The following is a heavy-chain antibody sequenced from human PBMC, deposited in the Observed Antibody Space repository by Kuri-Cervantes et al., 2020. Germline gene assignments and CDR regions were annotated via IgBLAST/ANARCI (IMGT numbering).Heavy chain of an antibody. D-gene: IGHD6-13*01. V-gene: IGHV3-23*01. CDR3: AKDFGYRNAWYMDH. J-gene: IGHJ4*02. CDR1: GFTFSSYS. Sequence: GESLKISCAASGFTFSSYSMNWVRQAPGKGLEWVSLISWDGGSTYYPDSVKGRFTISRDNSKNTLYLQMNSLRVENTAVYYCAKDFGYRNAWYMDHWGQGNQVTVSS. CDR2: ISWDGGST.